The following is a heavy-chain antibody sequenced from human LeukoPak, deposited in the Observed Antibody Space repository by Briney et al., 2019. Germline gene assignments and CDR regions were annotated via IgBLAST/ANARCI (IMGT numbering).Heavy chain of an antibody. CDR3: ARNRLGSGWYSPAY. CDR2: ISDIGRT. V-gene: IGHV4-59*01. CDR1: GGSINNYY. D-gene: IGHD6-19*01. J-gene: IGHJ4*02. Sequence: PSETLSLTCTVSGGSINNYYWSWIRQPPGKGLEWIGYISDIGRTNYNPSLRSRVTISVDTSKNQISLKLNSVTAADTAVYYCARNRLGSGWYSPAYWGQGTRVTVSS.